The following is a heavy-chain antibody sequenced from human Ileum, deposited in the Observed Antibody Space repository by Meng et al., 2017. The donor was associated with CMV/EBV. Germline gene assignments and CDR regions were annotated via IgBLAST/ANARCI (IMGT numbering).Heavy chain of an antibody. J-gene: IGHJ5*02. CDR3: VRRIREVREISWENWLAP. D-gene: IGHD3-10*01. V-gene: IGHV4-39*07. Sequence: PLLVNPSETLSLTCRSADGSSSSSSYYCGWVRQPPGKGLEWIGSMSDSGDTNYNPSLNSRFTMSIDTSKNQFSLKLSSVTAADTAVYYCVRRIREVREISWENWLAPWGQGTLVTVSS. CDR1: DGSSSSSSYY. CDR2: MSDSGDT.